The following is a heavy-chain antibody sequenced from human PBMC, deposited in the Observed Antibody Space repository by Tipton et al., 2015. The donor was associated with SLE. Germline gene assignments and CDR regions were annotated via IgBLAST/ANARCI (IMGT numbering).Heavy chain of an antibody. Sequence: SLRLSCAASGFTFSGYTMSWVRQAPGKGLEWVSVIVGSDSSTHYADSVKGRFTVSRDNAKNTLYLQMNSLRAEDTAVYYCARYSRGSLDSWGQGTLVTVSS. V-gene: IGHV3-23*01. J-gene: IGHJ4*02. D-gene: IGHD1-26*01. CDR2: IVGSDSST. CDR3: ARYSRGSLDS. CDR1: GFTFSGYT.